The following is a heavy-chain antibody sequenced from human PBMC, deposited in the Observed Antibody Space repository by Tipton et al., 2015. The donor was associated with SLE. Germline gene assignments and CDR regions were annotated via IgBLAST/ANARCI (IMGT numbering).Heavy chain of an antibody. J-gene: IGHJ6*03. Sequence: SLRLSCAASGFTFSSYEMNWVRQAPGKGLEWVSYISSSGSTIYYADSVKGRFTISRDNAKNSLYLQMNSLRVEDTAVYYCARDFGVVGAGGDYYYYYYMDVWGKGTTVTVSS. CDR1: GFTFSSYE. D-gene: IGHD1-26*01. CDR3: ARDFGVVGAGGDYYYYYYMDV. V-gene: IGHV3-48*03. CDR2: ISSSGSTI.